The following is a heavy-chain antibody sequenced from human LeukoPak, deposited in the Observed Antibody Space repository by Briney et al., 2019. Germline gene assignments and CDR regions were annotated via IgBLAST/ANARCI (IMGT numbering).Heavy chain of an antibody. D-gene: IGHD3-16*01. CDR1: GGSISSGSYY. CDR2: IYTSGST. V-gene: IGHV4-61*02. Sequence: PSETLSLTCTASGGSISSGSYYWSWIRQPAGKGLEWIGRIYTSGSTNYNPSLKSRVTISVDTSKNQFSLKLSSVTAADTAAYYCAREIRPYYYYYMDVWGKGTTVTVSS. CDR3: AREIRPYYYYYMDV. J-gene: IGHJ6*03.